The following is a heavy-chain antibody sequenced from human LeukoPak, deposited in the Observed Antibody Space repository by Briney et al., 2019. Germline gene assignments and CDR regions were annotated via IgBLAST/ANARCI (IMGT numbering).Heavy chain of an antibody. D-gene: IGHD4/OR15-4a*01. CDR1: GFTFSNYW. V-gene: IGHV3-7*01. J-gene: IGHJ4*02. CDR3: ARDDNGGYDY. Sequence: GGSLRLSCAASGFTFSNYWMNWVRQAPGKRLEWVANIKHDGSEKYYVDSVKGRFSISRDNAKNSLYLQMNSLRAEDTAVYYCARDDNGGYDYWGQGTLVTVSS. CDR2: IKHDGSEK.